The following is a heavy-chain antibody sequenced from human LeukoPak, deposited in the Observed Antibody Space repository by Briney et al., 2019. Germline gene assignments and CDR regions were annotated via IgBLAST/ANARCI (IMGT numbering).Heavy chain of an antibody. CDR3: AKTGPADWYYFDY. D-gene: IGHD3-9*01. J-gene: IGHJ4*02. CDR2: INGRGGST. Sequence: SGRSLRLSCAAYGFTFSNYAMNWVRQAPGKGLEWVSDINGRGGSTFYADSGKGRFTISRDNSKNTLYLQMNTLRAEDTAVYYWAKTGPADWYYFDYWGQGTLVTVSS. CDR1: GFTFSNYA. V-gene: IGHV3-23*01.